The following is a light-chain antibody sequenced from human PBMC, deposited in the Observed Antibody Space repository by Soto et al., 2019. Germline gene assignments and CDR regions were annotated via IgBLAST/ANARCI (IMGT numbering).Light chain of an antibody. CDR1: HSINRN. CDR3: QQTHTFPWT. J-gene: IGKJ1*01. V-gene: IGKV3-15*01. CDR2: SAS. Sequence: EIVMTQSPGFLSVSPGERVTLSCRASHSINRNLAWYQQKPGQGPRLLIYSASTRAAGIPPRFSGRGSGTEFTLTISSLQSEDFAVYYCQQTHTFPWTFGQGTKVDVK.